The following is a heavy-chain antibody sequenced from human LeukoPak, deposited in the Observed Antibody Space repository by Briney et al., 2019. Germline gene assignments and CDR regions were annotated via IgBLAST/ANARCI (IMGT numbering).Heavy chain of an antibody. D-gene: IGHD3-22*01. V-gene: IGHV3-23*01. CDR1: GFTFSSYS. CDR2: ISGSGGST. Sequence: GGSLRLSCAASGFTFSSYSMNWVRQAPGKGLEWVSAISGSGGSTYYADSVKGRFTISRDNSKNTLYLQMNSLRAEDTAVYYCAKDSYYYDSSGYYYAFDYWGQGTLVTVSS. J-gene: IGHJ4*02. CDR3: AKDSYYYDSSGYYYAFDY.